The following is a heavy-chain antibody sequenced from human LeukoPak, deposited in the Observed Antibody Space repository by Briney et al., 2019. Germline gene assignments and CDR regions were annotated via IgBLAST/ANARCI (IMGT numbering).Heavy chain of an antibody. J-gene: IGHJ6*03. CDR1: GGSISSSSYY. V-gene: IGHV4-39*01. D-gene: IGHD3-10*01. Sequence: SEAVSLTCTVSGGSISSSSYYWGWIRQPPGKGLEWIGSIYYSGSTYYNPSLKSRVTISVDTSKNQFSLKLSSVTAADTAVYYCARPSITMVRGVKGRDYMDVWGKGTTVTVSS. CDR3: ARPSITMVRGVKGRDYMDV. CDR2: IYYSGST.